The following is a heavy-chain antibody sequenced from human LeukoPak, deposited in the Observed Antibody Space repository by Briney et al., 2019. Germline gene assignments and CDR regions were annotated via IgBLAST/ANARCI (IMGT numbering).Heavy chain of an antibody. D-gene: IGHD3-10*01. CDR1: GFSFSTYG. CDR2: LGISGDYD. J-gene: IGHJ4*02. CDR3: AKVTYGSGTYGAFDY. V-gene: IGHV3-23*01. Sequence: GGSLRLSCAASGFSFSTYGMHWVRQAPGKGLQWVSSLGISGDYDWYAGSVKGRFTISRDSSKNTLYLQMNYLGADDTAVYYCAKVTYGSGTYGAFDYWGQGTLVTVSS.